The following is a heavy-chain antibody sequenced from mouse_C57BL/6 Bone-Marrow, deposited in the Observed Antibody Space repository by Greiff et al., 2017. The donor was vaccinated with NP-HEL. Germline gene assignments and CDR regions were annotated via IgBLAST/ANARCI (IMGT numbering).Heavy chain of an antibody. V-gene: IGHV5-9-1*02. CDR2: ISSGGDYI. J-gene: IGHJ1*03. CDR1: GFTFSSYA. CDR3: TRGVGYGSSYHWYFDV. Sequence: DVKLVESGEGLVKPGGSLKLPCAASGFTFSSYAMSWVRQTPEKRLEWVAYISSGGDYISYADTVKGRFTISRDNARNTLYLKMSSLKSEDTAMYYCTRGVGYGSSYHWYFDVWGTGTTVTVSS. D-gene: IGHD1-1*01.